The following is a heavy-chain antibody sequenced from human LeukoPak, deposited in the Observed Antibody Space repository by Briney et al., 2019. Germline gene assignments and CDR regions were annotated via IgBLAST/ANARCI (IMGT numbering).Heavy chain of an antibody. CDR2: ISYDGSDK. Sequence: GRSLRLSCVASGFTFSSYAMHWVRQAPGKGLEWVAVISYDGSDKYNADSVKGRFTISRDNSENTLFLQMNSLRAEDTAVYYCARDSRGPYDRSGYYYFGYWGQGTLVTVSS. J-gene: IGHJ4*02. D-gene: IGHD3-22*01. CDR1: GFTFSSYA. V-gene: IGHV3-30*04. CDR3: ARDSRGPYDRSGYYYFGY.